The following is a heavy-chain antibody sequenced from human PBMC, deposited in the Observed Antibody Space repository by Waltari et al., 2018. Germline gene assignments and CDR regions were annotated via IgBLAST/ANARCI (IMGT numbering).Heavy chain of an antibody. J-gene: IGHJ4*02. CDR2: IYHSGGT. V-gene: IGHV4-4*01. Sequence: QVQLQESGPGLVKPSGTLSLTCAVSGGSISSSNWWSWVRQPPGKGLEWIWEIYHSGGTNYNPSLKSRVTISGDKSKNQFSLKLSSVTAADTAVYCCARGRPGYSSSWYSYYFDYWGQGTLVTVSS. CDR3: ARGRPGYSSSWYSYYFDY. CDR1: GGSISSSNW. D-gene: IGHD6-13*01.